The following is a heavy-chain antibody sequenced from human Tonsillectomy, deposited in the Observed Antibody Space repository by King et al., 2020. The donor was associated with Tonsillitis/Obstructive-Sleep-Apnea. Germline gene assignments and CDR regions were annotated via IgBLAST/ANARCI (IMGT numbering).Heavy chain of an antibody. Sequence: QLQESGPGLVKASETLSLTCTVSGGAISNFHWSWIRQPPGKGLEWIGYVYDGGSTRYNPSLTSRATISVDTSKNHFSLKLNSVTAADTAGYYFARDSGVGRAYPFDYWGQGTLVTVSS. CDR3: ARDSGVGRAYPFDY. D-gene: IGHD3-3*01. CDR2: VYDGGST. V-gene: IGHV4-59*01. CDR1: GGAISNFH. J-gene: IGHJ4*02.